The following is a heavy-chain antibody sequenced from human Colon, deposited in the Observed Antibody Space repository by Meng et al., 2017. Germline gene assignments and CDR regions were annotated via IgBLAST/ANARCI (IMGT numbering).Heavy chain of an antibody. CDR2: INAGNGNT. CDR3: ARCIAGYYYYYYGMDV. J-gene: IGHJ6*02. CDR1: GYTFTSYA. D-gene: IGHD1-20*01. V-gene: IGHV1-3*01. Sequence: ASVKVSCKASGYTFTSYAMHWVRQAPGQRLEWMGWINAGNGNTKYSQKFQGRVTITRDTSASTAYMELSSLRSEDTAVYYCARCIAGYYYYYYGMDVGGQGTTVTVSS.